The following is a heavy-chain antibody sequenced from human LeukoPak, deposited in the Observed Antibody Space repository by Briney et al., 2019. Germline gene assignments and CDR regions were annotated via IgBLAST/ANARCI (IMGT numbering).Heavy chain of an antibody. J-gene: IGHJ4*02. V-gene: IGHV4-34*01. CDR1: GGSFSGYY. CDR2: INHSGST. Sequence: SETLSLTCAVYGGSFSGYYWSWIRQPPGKGLEWIGEINHSGSTNYNPSLKSRVTISVNTSKNQFSLKLSSVTAADTAVYYCASLTRNFDYWGQGTLVTVSS. CDR3: ASLTRNFDY.